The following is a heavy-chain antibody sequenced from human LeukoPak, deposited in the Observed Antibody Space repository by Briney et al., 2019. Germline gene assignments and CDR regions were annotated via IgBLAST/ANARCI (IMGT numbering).Heavy chain of an antibody. D-gene: IGHD2-2*01. V-gene: IGHV4-38-2*01. J-gene: IGHJ4*02. CDR2: TYHSGST. CDR1: GHSISSGYY. CDR3: ARHSFYCTSSSCYVFDY. Sequence: SETLSLTCAVSGHSISSGYYWGWIRQPPGKGLEWIGSTYHSGSTYYNPSLKSRVTISVDTSKNQFSLKLISVTAADTAVYYCARHSFYCTSSSCYVFDYWGQGTLVTVSS.